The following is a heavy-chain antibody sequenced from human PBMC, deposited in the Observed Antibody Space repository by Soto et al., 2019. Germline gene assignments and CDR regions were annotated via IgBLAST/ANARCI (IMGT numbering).Heavy chain of an antibody. CDR2: INAGNGNT. D-gene: IGHD6-13*01. J-gene: IGHJ6*02. CDR3: ARLAAAGTPREGGAALLYYYYGMDV. CDR1: GYTFTSYA. V-gene: IGHV1-3*01. Sequence: ASVKVSCKASGYTFTSYAMHWVRQAPGQRLEWMGWINAGNGNTKYSQKFQGRVTITRDTSASTAYMELSSLRSEDTAVYYCARLAAAGTPREGGAALLYYYYGMDVWGQGTTVTVSS.